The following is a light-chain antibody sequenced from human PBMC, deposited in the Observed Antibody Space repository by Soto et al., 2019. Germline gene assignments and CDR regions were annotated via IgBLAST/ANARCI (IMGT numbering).Light chain of an antibody. CDR1: SSDVGGYNY. CDR2: EVS. Sequence: LTQPRSATGLHGEAVPIFKKGTSSDVGGYNYVSWYQQHPGKAPKLMIYEVSKRPSGVPDRFSGSKSGNTASLTVSGLQAEDEADYYCSSPKVFGTGTKVTVL. V-gene: IGLV2-8*01. CDR3: SSPKV. J-gene: IGLJ1*01.